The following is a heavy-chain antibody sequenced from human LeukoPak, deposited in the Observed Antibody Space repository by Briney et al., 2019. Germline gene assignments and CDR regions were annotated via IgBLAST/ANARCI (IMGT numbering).Heavy chain of an antibody. CDR3: VSHYYDDSAPDS. J-gene: IGHJ5*01. V-gene: IGHV3-53*01. CDR1: GFTVSNKY. Sequence: PGGSLRLSCAASGFTVSNKYMTWVRQAPGKGLEWVSLIYSDGRTYYADSVKGRCTISRDNAENSLYLQMNSLRDGDTAVYYCVSHYYDDSAPDSWGQGTLVAVSS. D-gene: IGHD3-22*01. CDR2: IYSDGRT.